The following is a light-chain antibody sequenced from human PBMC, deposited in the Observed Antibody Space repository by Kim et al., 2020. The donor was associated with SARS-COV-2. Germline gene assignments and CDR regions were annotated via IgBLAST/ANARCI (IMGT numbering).Light chain of an antibody. CDR2: EVS. V-gene: IGLV2-11*01. Sequence: GQPVTISCTGTVNGVGSTKYVSWYQQHREDAPKVMFYEVSGRPAGVPDRFSGSECDTTASLTISGLLDEEEADYYGCSYVGRQIVIFGGGTQLTVL. J-gene: IGLJ2*01. CDR1: VNGVGSTKY. CDR3: CSYVGRQIVI.